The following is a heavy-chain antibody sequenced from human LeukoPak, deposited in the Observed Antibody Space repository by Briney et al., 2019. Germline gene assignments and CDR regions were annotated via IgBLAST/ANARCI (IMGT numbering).Heavy chain of an antibody. CDR3: ARGKYYFDY. V-gene: IGHV4-59*01. Sequence: AETLSLTCTVSVDSISGYYWSWIRQPPGKGLEWIGYMYYSGNTNYNPSLKSRLTTSLDTSKNQFSLKLSSVTAADTAVYYCARGKYYFDYWGQGTLVTVSS. J-gene: IGHJ4*02. CDR1: VDSISGYY. CDR2: MYYSGNT.